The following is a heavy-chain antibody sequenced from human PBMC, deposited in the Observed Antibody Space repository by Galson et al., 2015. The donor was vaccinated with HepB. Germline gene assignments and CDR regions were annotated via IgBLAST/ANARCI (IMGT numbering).Heavy chain of an antibody. Sequence: SVKVSCKASGYTFTSYGISWVRQAPGQGLEWMGWISAYNGNTNYAQKVQGGVTMTTDTSTSTAYMELTSLRSDDTAVYYCARARYSSSPPDYWGQGTLVTVSS. CDR2: ISAYNGNT. J-gene: IGHJ4*02. CDR1: GYTFTSYG. CDR3: ARARYSSSPPDY. V-gene: IGHV1-18*01. D-gene: IGHD6-19*01.